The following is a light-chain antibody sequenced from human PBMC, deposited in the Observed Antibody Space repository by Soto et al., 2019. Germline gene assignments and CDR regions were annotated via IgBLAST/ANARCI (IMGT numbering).Light chain of an antibody. CDR3: QQLKSYPFT. CDR2: DAS. Sequence: AIQLTQSPSSLSASVGDRVSITCRASQGISSALAWYQHKPGKPPKILIYDASSLQSGVPSRFSGSESGTECTRTISSLQPEDFATYYCQQLKSYPFTFGQGTRLEIK. V-gene: IGKV1-13*02. CDR1: QGISSA. J-gene: IGKJ5*01.